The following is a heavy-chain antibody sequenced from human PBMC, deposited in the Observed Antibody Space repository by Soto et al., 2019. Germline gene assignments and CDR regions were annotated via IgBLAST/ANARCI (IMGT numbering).Heavy chain of an antibody. CDR1: GYTFTHYY. V-gene: IGHV1-46*01. CDR3: ARPPFPGCINGVCYPCDH. D-gene: IGHD2-8*01. CDR2: INPSGGST. Sequence: QVQLVQSGAEVKKPGASVKVSCKASGYTFTHYYIHWVRQAPGQGLEWMGVINPSGGSTDYAQKFQGRVTMTTDTSTTTVYMELSSLRSDDTAVYYCARPPFPGCINGVCYPCDHWGQGTLVTVSS. J-gene: IGHJ4*02.